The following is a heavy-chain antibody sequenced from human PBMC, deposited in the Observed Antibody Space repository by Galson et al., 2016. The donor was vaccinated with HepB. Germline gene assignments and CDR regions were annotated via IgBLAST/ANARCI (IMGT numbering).Heavy chain of an antibody. D-gene: IGHD6-19*01. V-gene: IGHV3-43D*03. Sequence: RLSCPASGFSSRHAGMRWLRQAPGKGREGVSHIGRGAETTYTVHAVSGRFSISRDSTKNSLYLHMNSLRPEHTAIYYCVKVGSAIAVTGYFDNWCKGTLVTVSS. CDR3: VKVGSAIAVTGYFDN. CDR1: GFSSRHAG. CDR2: IGRGAETT. J-gene: IGHJ4*02.